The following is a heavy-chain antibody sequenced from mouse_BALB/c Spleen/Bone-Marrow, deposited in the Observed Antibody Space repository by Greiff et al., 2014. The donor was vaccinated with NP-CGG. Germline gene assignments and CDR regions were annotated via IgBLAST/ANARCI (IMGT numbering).Heavy chain of an antibody. V-gene: IGHV7-3*02. J-gene: IGHJ1*01. CDR2: IRNKANGYTT. CDR3: ARDGSSFYWYFDF. Sequence: EVQLVESGGGLVQPGGSLRLSCATSGFTFTDYYMSWVRQPPGKALEWLAFIRNKANGYTTEYSVSVKGRFTITRDNSQSNLYLQMNTLRAEDSATYYCARDGSSFYWYFDFWGEGTTVTVSS. CDR1: GFTFTDYY. D-gene: IGHD1-1*01.